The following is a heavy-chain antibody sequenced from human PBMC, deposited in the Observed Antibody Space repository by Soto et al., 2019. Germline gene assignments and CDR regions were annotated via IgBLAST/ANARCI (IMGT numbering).Heavy chain of an antibody. J-gene: IGHJ4*02. V-gene: IGHV3-53*01. CDR2: IYSGGST. Sequence: EVQLVESGGGLIQPGGSLRLSCAASGFTVSSNYMSWVRQAPGKGLEWVSVIYSGGSTYSADSVKGRFTISRDPSKNTLYLHMNSLRAEDTAVYYCARASQRPLDYWGQGTLVTVSS. CDR3: ARASQRPLDY. CDR1: GFTVSSNY.